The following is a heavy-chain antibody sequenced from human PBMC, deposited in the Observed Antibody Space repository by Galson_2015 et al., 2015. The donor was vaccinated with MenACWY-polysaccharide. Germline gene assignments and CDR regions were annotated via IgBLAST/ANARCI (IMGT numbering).Heavy chain of an antibody. CDR3: ARVLKGLVGATPDY. D-gene: IGHD1-26*01. CDR2: ISSSGTI. Sequence: SLRLSCAASGFTFSSYRMNWVRQAPGKGLEWVSYISSSGTIYYADSVKGRFTISRDNGKNSLYLQMNSLRDDDTAVYYCARVLKGLVGATPDYWGQGTLVTVSP. CDR1: GFTFSSYR. V-gene: IGHV3-48*02. J-gene: IGHJ4*02.